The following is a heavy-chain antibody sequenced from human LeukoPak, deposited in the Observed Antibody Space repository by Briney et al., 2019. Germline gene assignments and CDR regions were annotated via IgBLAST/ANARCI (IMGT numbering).Heavy chain of an antibody. J-gene: IGHJ3*02. CDR2: ISYDGRNK. Sequence: SCKASGYTFTSYDVNWVRQAPGKGLEWVAVISYDGRNKYYADSVKGRFTISRDNSKNTLYLQMNSLRAEDTAVYYCARDFGLDCSSTSCYSGDAFDIWGQGTMVTVSS. V-gene: IGHV3-30-3*01. CDR1: GYTFTSYD. D-gene: IGHD2-2*01. CDR3: ARDFGLDCSSTSCYSGDAFDI.